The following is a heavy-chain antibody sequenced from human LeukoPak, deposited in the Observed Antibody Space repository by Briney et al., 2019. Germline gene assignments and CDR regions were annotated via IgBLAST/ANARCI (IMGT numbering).Heavy chain of an antibody. CDR3: AKDLITMVRGPFDY. CDR2: ISYDGSNK. D-gene: IGHD3-10*01. J-gene: IGHJ4*02. CDR1: GFTFSSYG. V-gene: IGHV3-30*18. Sequence: GSLRLSCAASGFTFSSYGMHWVRQAPGKGLEWVAVISYDGSNKYYADSVKGRFTISRDNSRNTLYLQMNSLRAEDTAVYYCAKDLITMVRGPFDYWGQGTLVTVSS.